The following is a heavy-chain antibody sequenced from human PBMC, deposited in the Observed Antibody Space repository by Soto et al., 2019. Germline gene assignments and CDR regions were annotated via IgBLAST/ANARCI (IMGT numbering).Heavy chain of an antibody. D-gene: IGHD4-17*01. Sequence: EVQLVESGGGLVKPGGSLRLSCAASGFTFSNAWMNWVRQAPGKGREWVGRIKSKTDGGTTDYAAPVKGRFTISRDDSKNTLYLQMNSLKTEDTAVYYCTTELSTTVTTLGPLRLFDIWGQGTMVTVAS. CDR1: GFTFSNAW. J-gene: IGHJ3*02. V-gene: IGHV3-15*07. CDR3: TTELSTTVTTLGPLRLFDI. CDR2: IKSKTDGGTT.